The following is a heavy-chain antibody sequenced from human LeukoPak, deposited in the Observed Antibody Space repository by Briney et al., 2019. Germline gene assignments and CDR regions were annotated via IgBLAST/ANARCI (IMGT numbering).Heavy chain of an antibody. CDR1: GFTFSSYE. J-gene: IGHJ3*02. CDR3: ARLMATTDHDAFDI. CDR2: ISSSGSTI. D-gene: IGHD5-24*01. V-gene: IGHV3-48*03. Sequence: PGGSLRLSCAASGFTFSSYEMNWVRQAPGKGLEWVSYISSSGSTIYYADSVKGRFTISRDNAKNSLYRQMNSLRAEDTAVYYCARLMATTDHDAFDIWGQGTMVTVSS.